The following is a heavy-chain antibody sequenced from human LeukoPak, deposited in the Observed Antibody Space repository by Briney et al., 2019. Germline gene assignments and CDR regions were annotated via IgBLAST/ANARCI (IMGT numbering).Heavy chain of an antibody. CDR2: IYSDGSRT. V-gene: IGHV3-74*03. CDR3: ARDQMRFYCGGDCYPGLDY. J-gene: IGHJ4*02. Sequence: GGSLRLSCAASGFTFSSYWMHWVRQAPGKGLVWVSRIYSDGSRTTYADSVKGRFTISRDNAKNALFLQMNSLGAEDTAVYYCARDQMRFYCGGDCYPGLDYWGQGTLVTVSS. D-gene: IGHD2-21*02. CDR1: GFTFSSYW.